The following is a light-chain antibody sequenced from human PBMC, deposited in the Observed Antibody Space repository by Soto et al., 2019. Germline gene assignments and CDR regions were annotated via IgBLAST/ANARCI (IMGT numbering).Light chain of an antibody. CDR1: SSDVGSYNL. CDR2: EVT. Sequence: QSALTQPASVSGSPGQSITISCTGISSDVGSYNLVSWYQQHPGKAPKLMIYEVTKRPSGVSDRFAGSKSGNTASLTISGLQAEDEADYYCCSYAGSSTRFGGGTKLTVL. CDR3: CSYAGSSTR. V-gene: IGLV2-23*02. J-gene: IGLJ2*01.